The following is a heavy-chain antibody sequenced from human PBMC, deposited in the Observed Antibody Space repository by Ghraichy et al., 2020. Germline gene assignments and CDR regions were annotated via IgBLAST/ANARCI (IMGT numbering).Heavy chain of an antibody. CDR1: GFTFSTYA. D-gene: IGHD5-12*01. J-gene: IGHJ4*02. V-gene: IGHV3-23*01. CDR2: ISGSGGSA. CDR3: AKDADSGYDWAWYLEY. Sequence: GGSLRLSCAASGFTFSTYAMSWIRQAPGKGLEWVSAISGSGGSAYYADSVKGRFTISRDNSKSTLYLQMSSLRAEDTAVYYCAKDADSGYDWAWYLEYWGQGTLVLVSS.